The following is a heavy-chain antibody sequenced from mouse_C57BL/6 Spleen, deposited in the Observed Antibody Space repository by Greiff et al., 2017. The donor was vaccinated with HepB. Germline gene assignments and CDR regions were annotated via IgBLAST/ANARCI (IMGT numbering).Heavy chain of an antibody. J-gene: IGHJ2*01. CDR1: GYTFTDYY. CDR2: IYPGSGNT. CDR3: ARASPVVGDFDY. V-gene: IGHV1-76*01. Sequence: QVQLQQSGAELVRPGASVKLSCKASGYTFTDYYINWVKQRPGQGLEWIARIYPGSGNTYYNEKFKGKATLTAEKSSSTAYMQLSSLTSEDSAVYFCARASPVVGDFDYWGQGTTLTVSS. D-gene: IGHD1-1*01.